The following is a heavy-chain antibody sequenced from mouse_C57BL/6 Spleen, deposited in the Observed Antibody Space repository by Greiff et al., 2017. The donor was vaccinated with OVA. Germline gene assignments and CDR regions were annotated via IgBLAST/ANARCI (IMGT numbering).Heavy chain of an antibody. V-gene: IGHV2-2*01. CDR1: GFSLTSYG. J-gene: IGHJ4*01. Sequence: QVQLQQSGPGLVQPSQSLSITCTVSGFSLTSYGVHWVRQSPGKGLEWLGVIWSGGSTDYNAAFITRLSISKDNSKSQVFFKMNSLQADDTAIYYCARMPDYGSSFYAMDYWGQGTSVTVSS. CDR3: ARMPDYGSSFYAMDY. D-gene: IGHD1-1*01. CDR2: IWSGGST.